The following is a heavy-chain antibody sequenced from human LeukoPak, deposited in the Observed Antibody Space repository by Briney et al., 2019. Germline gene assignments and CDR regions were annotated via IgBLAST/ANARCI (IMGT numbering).Heavy chain of an antibody. Sequence: TSETLSLTCTVSGGSISIYYWSWIRQPAGKGLEWIGRIYTSGSNKYNPSLKSRVTMSVDTSKNQFSLKLSSVTAADTAVYYCARHDRDGYNPYAFDIWGQGTMVTVSS. D-gene: IGHD5-24*01. CDR3: ARHDRDGYNPYAFDI. CDR1: GGSISIYY. J-gene: IGHJ3*02. CDR2: IYTSGSN. V-gene: IGHV4-4*07.